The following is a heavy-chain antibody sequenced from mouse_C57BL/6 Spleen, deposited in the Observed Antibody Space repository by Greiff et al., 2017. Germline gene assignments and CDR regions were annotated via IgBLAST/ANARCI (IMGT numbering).Heavy chain of an antibody. CDR1: GYTFTSYW. CDR3: ARAGLRRGYWYFDV. CDR2: INPSNGGT. D-gene: IGHD2-2*01. V-gene: IGHV1-53*01. J-gene: IGHJ1*03. Sequence: QVQLQQPGTELVKPGASVKLSCKASGYTFTSYWMHWVKQRPGQGLEWIGNINPSNGGTNYNEKFKSKATLTVDKSSSTAYMPLSSLTSEDSAVYYCARAGLRRGYWYFDVWGTGTTVTVSS.